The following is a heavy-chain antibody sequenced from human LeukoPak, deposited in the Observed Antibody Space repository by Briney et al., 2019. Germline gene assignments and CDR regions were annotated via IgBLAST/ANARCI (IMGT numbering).Heavy chain of an antibody. Sequence: ASVKVSCKASGYTFTSYGISWVRQAPGQGLEWMGWINPNSGGTNYAQKFQGRVTMTRDTSISTAYMELSRLRSDDTAVYYCARGRHQGYCGGDCYSPYFDYWGQGTLVTVSS. J-gene: IGHJ4*02. V-gene: IGHV1-2*02. CDR2: INPNSGGT. CDR1: GYTFTSYG. CDR3: ARGRHQGYCGGDCYSPYFDY. D-gene: IGHD2-21*01.